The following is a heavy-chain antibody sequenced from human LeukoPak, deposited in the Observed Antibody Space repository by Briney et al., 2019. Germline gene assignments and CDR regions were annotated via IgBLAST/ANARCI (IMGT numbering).Heavy chain of an antibody. V-gene: IGHV3-21*01. J-gene: IGHJ4*02. CDR2: ISSSSSYI. CDR1: GFTFSSYS. Sequence: PGGSLRLSCAASGFTFSSYSMNWVRQAPGKGLEWVSSISSSSSYIYYADSVKGRFTISRDNAKNSLYLQMNSLRAEDTAVYYCASYSSSWHYSDYWGQGTLVTVSS. D-gene: IGHD6-13*01. CDR3: ASYSSSWHYSDY.